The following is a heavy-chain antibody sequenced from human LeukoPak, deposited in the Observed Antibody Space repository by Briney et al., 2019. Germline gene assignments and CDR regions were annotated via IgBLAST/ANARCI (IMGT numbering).Heavy chain of an antibody. CDR2: IYYSGST. CDR3: ARVYDFWSGPNAFDI. J-gene: IGHJ3*02. Sequence: SETLSLTCAVYGGSLNGYYWSWIRQPPGKGLEWIGYIYYSGSTNYNPSLKSRVTISVDTSKNQFSLKLSSVTAADTAVYYCARVYDFWSGPNAFDIWGQGTMVTVSS. V-gene: IGHV4-59*01. CDR1: GGSLNGYY. D-gene: IGHD3-3*01.